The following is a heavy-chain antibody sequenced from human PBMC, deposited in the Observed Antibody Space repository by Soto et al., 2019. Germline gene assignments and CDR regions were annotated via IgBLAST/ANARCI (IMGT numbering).Heavy chain of an antibody. V-gene: IGHV3-15*07. Sequence: EVQLVESGGGLVKPGGSLTLSCSASVFTFTYAWMNWVRQAPGTGLEWVGRIKSKTAGGTTDYTAPVKGRFTISRDDSKNTLFLQMNSLKAEDTAVYYCATDGGAWGQGTLVTVSS. CDR1: VFTFTYAW. D-gene: IGHD3-10*01. J-gene: IGHJ5*02. CDR2: IKSKTAGGTT. CDR3: ATDGGA.